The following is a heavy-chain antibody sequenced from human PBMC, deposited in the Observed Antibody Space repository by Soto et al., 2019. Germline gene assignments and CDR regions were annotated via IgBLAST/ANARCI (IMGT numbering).Heavy chain of an antibody. D-gene: IGHD3-22*01. CDR1: GGSISNYS. CDR2: IYHSGST. V-gene: IGHV4-30-2*01. J-gene: IGHJ4*02. CDR3: ASTDYSDSSGYSY. Sequence: SETLSLTCTVSGGSISNYSWSWIRQPPGKGLEWIGYIYHSGSTYYNPSLKSRVTISVDRSKNQFSLKLSSVTAADTAVYYCASTDYSDSSGYSYWGQGTLVTVSS.